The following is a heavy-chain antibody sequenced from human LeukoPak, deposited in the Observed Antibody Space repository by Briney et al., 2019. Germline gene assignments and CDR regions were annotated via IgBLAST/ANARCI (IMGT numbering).Heavy chain of an antibody. CDR3: TRWNGGDWYFDL. CDR1: GVTVSSNY. V-gene: IGHV3-53*01. CDR2: MYSGGNT. J-gene: IGHJ2*01. Sequence: GGSLRLSCAASGVTVSSNYMSWVRQAPGKGLEWVSVMYSGGNTYCAELVKGRFTISRDHSRNTLFLQMNNLRGEDTAVYYCTRWNGGDWYFDLWGRGTLVTVSS. D-gene: IGHD1-1*01.